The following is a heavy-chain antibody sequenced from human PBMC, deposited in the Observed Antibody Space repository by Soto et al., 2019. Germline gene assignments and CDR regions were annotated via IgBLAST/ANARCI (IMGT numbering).Heavy chain of an antibody. CDR3: ARVTTDRSFDY. Sequence: LSLTCAVSGGSTSSGGYSWSWIRQPSGKGLEWIGYIYHSGSTYYNPSLKSRVTISVDRSKNQFSLKLSSVTAADTAVYYCARVTTDRSFDYWGQGTLVTVSS. CDR1: GGSTSSGGYS. V-gene: IGHV4-30-2*01. J-gene: IGHJ4*02. CDR2: IYHSGST.